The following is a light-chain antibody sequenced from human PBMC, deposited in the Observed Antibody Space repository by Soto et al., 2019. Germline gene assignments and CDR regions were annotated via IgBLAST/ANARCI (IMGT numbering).Light chain of an antibody. CDR1: QNISTF. J-gene: IGKJ2*01. CDR2: VAS. CDR3: QQTYSTPQT. Sequence: DIQMTQSPSSLSASVGDRVTITCRASQNISTFLNLYQHKSGKAPKLLIFVASSLQSGVPSRFSGSGSGTAFTLNISSLQPEDFATYYCQQTYSTPQTFGQGTMLEIK. V-gene: IGKV1-39*01.